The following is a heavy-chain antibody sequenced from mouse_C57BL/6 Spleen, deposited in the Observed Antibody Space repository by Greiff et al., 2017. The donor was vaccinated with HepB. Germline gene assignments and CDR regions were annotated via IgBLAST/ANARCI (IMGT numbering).Heavy chain of an antibody. CDR1: GYTFTSYW. D-gene: IGHD3-2*02. CDR2: IYPGSGST. V-gene: IGHV1-55*01. Sequence: VQLQQPGAELVKPGASVKMSCKASGYTFTSYWITWVKQRPGQGLEWIGDIYPGSGSTNYNEKFKSKATLTVDTSSSTAYMQLSSLTSEDSAVYYCARSGLTAQATPFAYWGQGTLVTVSA. CDR3: ARSGLTAQATPFAY. J-gene: IGHJ3*01.